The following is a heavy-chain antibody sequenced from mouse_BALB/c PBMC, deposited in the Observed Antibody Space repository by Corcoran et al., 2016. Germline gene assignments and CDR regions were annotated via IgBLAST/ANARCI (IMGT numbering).Heavy chain of an antibody. CDR1: GFSLSTSGMG. V-gene: IGHV8-12*01. CDR3: ARRIYDGYNGAMDY. J-gene: IGHJ4*01. CDR2: IYWDDDK. Sequence: QVTLKESGPGILQPSQTLSLTCSFSGFSLSTSGMGVSWIRQPSGKGLEWLAHIYWDDDKRYNPSLKSRSTISKDTSRNLVFLKITSVDTADTATYYCARRIYDGYNGAMDYWGKGTSVTVSS. D-gene: IGHD2-3*01.